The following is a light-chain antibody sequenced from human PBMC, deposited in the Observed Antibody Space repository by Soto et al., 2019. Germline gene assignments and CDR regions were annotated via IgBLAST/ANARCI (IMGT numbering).Light chain of an antibody. J-gene: IGKJ5*01. CDR2: GAS. CDR1: QSVSSSY. CDR3: QQYGTSPNT. Sequence: EIVLTQSPGTLSLSPGERATLSCRASQSVSSSYLAWYQQKPGQAPRLLIYGASSRATGIPDRLSGSGSGTDFTLIISRLEPEDFAVYYCQQYGTSPNTFGQGTRVEIK. V-gene: IGKV3-20*01.